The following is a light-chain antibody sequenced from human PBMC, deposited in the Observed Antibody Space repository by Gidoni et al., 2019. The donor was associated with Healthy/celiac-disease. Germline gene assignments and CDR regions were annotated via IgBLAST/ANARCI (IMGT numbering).Light chain of an antibody. CDR1: NIESKT. CDR2: DDG. CDR3: QVWHSSAHVF. V-gene: IGLV3-21*03. J-gene: IGLJ2*01. Sequence: SFVLTQPPSVSVAPGTTATITCGGTNIESKTVHWYQQKPGQAPGLVVFDDGDRPVGISDRFSGSNSGNTATLTISRVEAGDEADYSCQVWHSSAHVFFGGGTKLTVL.